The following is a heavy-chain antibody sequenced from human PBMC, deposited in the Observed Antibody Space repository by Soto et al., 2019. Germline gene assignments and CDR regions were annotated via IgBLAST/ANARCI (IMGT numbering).Heavy chain of an antibody. V-gene: IGHV3-23*01. D-gene: IGHD6-19*01. J-gene: IGHJ4*02. CDR1: GITFTNYA. Sequence: EVQLLESGGGLAQPGGSLRLSCAVSGITFTNYAMGWVRQAPGKGLEWVSGISGNVGSTTHYADSVNGRFTISRDNPKNILFLQTNGLRAEDTAVYYCAKHRGFVAGPFDLWGQGTVVSVSS. CDR2: ISGNVGSTT. CDR3: AKHRGFVAGPFDL.